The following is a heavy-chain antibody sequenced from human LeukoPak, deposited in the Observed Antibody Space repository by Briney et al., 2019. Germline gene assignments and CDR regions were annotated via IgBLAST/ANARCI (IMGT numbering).Heavy chain of an antibody. CDR1: GVSISSGDYY. V-gene: IGHV4-30-4*01. CDR3: ARPYYYDSRIDP. CDR2: MYYSGGT. D-gene: IGHD3-22*01. Sequence: SQTLSLTCTVSGVSISSGDYYWSWIRQPPGKGLEWIGYMYYSGGTYYNPSLKSRLTISLDTSKNQFSLKLSSVTAADTAVYYCARPYYYDSRIDPWGQGTLVTVSS. J-gene: IGHJ5*02.